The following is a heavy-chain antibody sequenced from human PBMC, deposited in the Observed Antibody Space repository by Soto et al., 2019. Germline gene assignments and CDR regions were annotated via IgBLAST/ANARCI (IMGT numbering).Heavy chain of an antibody. D-gene: IGHD3-3*01. J-gene: IGHJ4*02. V-gene: IGHV3-53*01. CDR3: AREAGILRSLDY. CDR1: GFTVSDNY. CDR2: IYSGGST. Sequence: EVQLVESGGDLIQPGGSLRLSCAASGFTVSDNYMRWVRQAPGKGLEWVSVIYSGGSTNYADSVKGRFTISRDNSKNKLYLQMNSLRAEDTAVYYCAREAGILRSLDYWGQGTLVTVSS.